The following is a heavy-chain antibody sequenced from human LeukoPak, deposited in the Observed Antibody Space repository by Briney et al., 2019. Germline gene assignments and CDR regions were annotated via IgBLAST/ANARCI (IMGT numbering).Heavy chain of an antibody. D-gene: IGHD6-19*01. Sequence: GGSLRLSCAASGFTFSSYWMTWVRQAPGKGLEFVANIKEDGTVKYYVDSATGRFTIPRDNAKNSLYLQMSSLRAEDTAVYYCARRYSSGWSIDCWGQGTLVTVSS. V-gene: IGHV3-7*05. CDR3: ARRYSSGWSIDC. J-gene: IGHJ4*02. CDR2: IKEDGTVK. CDR1: GFTFSSYW.